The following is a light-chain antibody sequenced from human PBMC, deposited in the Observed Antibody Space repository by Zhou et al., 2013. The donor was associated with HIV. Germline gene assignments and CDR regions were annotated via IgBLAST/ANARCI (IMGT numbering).Light chain of an antibody. CDR2: EVS. CDR3: MQDAQDVIT. V-gene: IGKV2-29*02. CDR1: QSLLHSDGKTY. Sequence: DIVMTQTPLSLSVTPGQPASMSCKSSQSLLHSDGKTYLYWYLQRPGQSPQLLMYEVSSRFSGVPDRFSGSGSGTDFNLNISRVEAEDVGVFYCMQDAQDVITFGPGTKVDIK. J-gene: IGKJ3*01.